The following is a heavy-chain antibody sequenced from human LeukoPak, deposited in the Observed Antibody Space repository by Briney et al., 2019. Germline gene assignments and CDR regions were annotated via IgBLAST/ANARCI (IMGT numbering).Heavy chain of an antibody. CDR1: GFTFSSYW. V-gene: IGHV3-74*01. J-gene: IGHJ4*02. CDR3: ARGNYGSGSYFLGPDTYFDY. CDR2: INRDGSST. D-gene: IGHD3-10*01. Sequence: PGGSLRLSCAASGFTFSSYWMHWLRQAPGKGLVWVSRINRDGSSTSHADSVKGRFTISRDNAKNTLYLQMNSLRAEDTAVYHCARGNYGSGSYFLGPDTYFDYWGQGTLVTVSS.